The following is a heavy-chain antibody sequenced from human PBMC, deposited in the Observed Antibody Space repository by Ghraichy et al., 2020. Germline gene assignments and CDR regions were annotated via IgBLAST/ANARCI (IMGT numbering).Heavy chain of an antibody. V-gene: IGHV4-39*01. CDR1: GGSISSSSYY. D-gene: IGHD4-17*01. J-gene: IGHJ4*02. CDR3: ASYGDYSQRGHDY. CDR2: IYYSGST. Sequence: SETLSLTCTVSGGSISSSSYYWGWIRQPPGKGLEWIGSIYYSGSTYYNPSLKSRVTISVDTSKNQFSLKLNSVTAADTAVYYCASYGDYSQRGHDYWGQGTLLTVSS.